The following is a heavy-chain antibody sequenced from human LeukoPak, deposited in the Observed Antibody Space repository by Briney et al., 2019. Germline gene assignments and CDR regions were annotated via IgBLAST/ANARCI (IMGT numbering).Heavy chain of an antibody. V-gene: IGHV1-3*03. CDR1: GYTFTGYY. Sequence: ASVKVSCKASGYTFTGYYMHWVRQAPGQRLEWMGWINAGNGNTKYSQEFQGRVTITRDTSASTAYMELSSLRSEDMAVYYCARAPSPPYYDSSGYFDYWGQGTLVTVSS. CDR2: INAGNGNT. D-gene: IGHD3-22*01. J-gene: IGHJ4*02. CDR3: ARAPSPPYYDSSGYFDY.